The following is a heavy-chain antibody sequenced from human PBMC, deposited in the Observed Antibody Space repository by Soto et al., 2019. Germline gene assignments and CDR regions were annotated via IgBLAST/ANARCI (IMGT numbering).Heavy chain of an antibody. CDR3: ARRYGYSFDY. Sequence: PSETLSLTCTVSGGSISSYYWSWIRQPPGKGLEWIGYIYNSGGTNYNPSLKSRVTISVDTSKNQFSLKLSSVTAADTAVYYCARRYGYSFDYWGQGTLVTVS. V-gene: IGHV4-59*08. D-gene: IGHD1-1*01. CDR2: IYNSGGT. J-gene: IGHJ4*02. CDR1: GGSISSYY.